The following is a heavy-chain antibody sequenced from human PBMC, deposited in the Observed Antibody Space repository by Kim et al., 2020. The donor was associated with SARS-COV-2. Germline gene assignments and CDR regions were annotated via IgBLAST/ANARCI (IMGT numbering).Heavy chain of an antibody. J-gene: IGHJ5*02. D-gene: IGHD6-19*01. CDR1: GGSFSGYY. V-gene: IGHV4-34*01. CDR2: INHSGST. Sequence: SETLSLTCAVYGGSFSGYYWGWIRQPPGKGLEWIGEINHSGSTNYNPSLKSRVTISVDTSKKQFSLKLSSVTAADTAVYYCASYSSGWGGRWFDPWAQGT. CDR3: ASYSSGWGGRWFDP.